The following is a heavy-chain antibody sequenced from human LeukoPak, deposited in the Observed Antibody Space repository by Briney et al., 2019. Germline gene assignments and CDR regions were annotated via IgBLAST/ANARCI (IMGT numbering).Heavy chain of an antibody. D-gene: IGHD3-22*01. CDR2: IYYSGST. Sequence: SETLSLTCTVSGGSTSSYYWSWIRQPPGKGLEWIGYIYYSGSTNYNPSLKSRVTISVDTSKSQFSLKLSSVTAADTAVYYCARGETGSSGYYYHNWGQGTLVTVSS. CDR1: GGSTSSYY. J-gene: IGHJ4*02. CDR3: ARGETGSSGYYYHN. V-gene: IGHV4-59*01.